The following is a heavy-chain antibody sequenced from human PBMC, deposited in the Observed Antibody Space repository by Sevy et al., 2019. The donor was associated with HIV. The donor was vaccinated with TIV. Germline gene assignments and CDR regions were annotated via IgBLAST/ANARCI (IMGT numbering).Heavy chain of an antibody. CDR2: IHSDDTT. J-gene: IGHJ4*02. V-gene: IGHV3-66*01. Sequence: GGSLRLSCAASGFTANSNYMTWVRQAPGKGLEGVSVIHSDDTTYHADSVKDRLTISRDNFKNTLYLHMSSLRAEDTAVYYCARGKSVYGYASNYWGQGTLVTVSS. D-gene: IGHD5-18*01. CDR1: GFTANSNY. CDR3: ARGKSVYGYASNY.